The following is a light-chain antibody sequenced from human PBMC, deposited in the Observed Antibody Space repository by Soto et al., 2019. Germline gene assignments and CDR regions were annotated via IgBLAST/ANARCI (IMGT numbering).Light chain of an antibody. J-gene: IGKJ2*01. CDR3: QQYNKWYT. Sequence: EIVMTQCPATLSVSPGERATLSCRASQSVSSKLAWYQQKPGQAPRLLIYGASTRATGIPARFSGSGSGTEFTLTISSLQSEDFAVYYCQQYNKWYTFGQGTKLEIK. V-gene: IGKV3-15*01. CDR1: QSVSSK. CDR2: GAS.